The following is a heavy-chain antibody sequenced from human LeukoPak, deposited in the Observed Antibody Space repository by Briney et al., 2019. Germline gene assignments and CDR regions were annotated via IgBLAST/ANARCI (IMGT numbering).Heavy chain of an antibody. J-gene: IGHJ3*02. CDR1: GGSFSGYY. CDR3: ASGYCSGGSCYSGFRHAFDI. Sequence: SETLSLTCAVYGGSFSGYYWSWIRQPPGKGLEWIGEINHSGSTNYNPSLKSRVTISVDTSKNQFSLKLSSVTAADTAVYYCASGYCSGGSCYSGFRHAFDIWGQGTMVTVSS. CDR2: INHSGST. D-gene: IGHD2-15*01. V-gene: IGHV4-34*01.